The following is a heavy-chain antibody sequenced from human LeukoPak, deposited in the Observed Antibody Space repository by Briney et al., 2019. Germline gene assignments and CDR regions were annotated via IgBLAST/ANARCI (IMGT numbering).Heavy chain of an antibody. J-gene: IGHJ6*02. CDR1: GFTFSDYA. CDR3: ARNKAITAFFGMDV. V-gene: IGHV3-30*03. CDR2: IAYGGTYT. Sequence: GGSLRLSCAASGFTFSDYAMHWVRQAPGKWLEWVAVIAYGGTYTHHADSLKGRFTISRDNSRDTLYLQINSLRPEDTALYYCARNKAITAFFGMDVWGQGTTIIVSS. D-gene: IGHD2/OR15-2a*01.